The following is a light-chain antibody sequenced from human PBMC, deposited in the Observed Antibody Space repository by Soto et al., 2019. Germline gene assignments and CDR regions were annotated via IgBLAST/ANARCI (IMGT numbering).Light chain of an antibody. CDR3: QQRSNWPLT. J-gene: IGKJ3*01. CDR1: QSVGNS. Sequence: EIVLTQSPGTLSLSPGERATLSCRASQSVGNSFAWYQQKPGQAPRLLIYDASDRATGIPARFSGSGSGTDFTPTISSLEPEDFAVYYCQQRSNWPLTFGPGTKVDIK. CDR2: DAS. V-gene: IGKV3-11*01.